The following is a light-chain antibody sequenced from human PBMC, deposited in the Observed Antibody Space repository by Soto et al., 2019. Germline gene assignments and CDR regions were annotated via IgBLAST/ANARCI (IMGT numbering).Light chain of an antibody. J-gene: IGKJ1*01. Sequence: IVMTQSPATVSGSPGERVTLSCRASQSVSGNVAWYHQKPGQTPRLLVYGASTTATDIPARFFGSGSETDFTLTITRLQSEDFGIYYCQQFNSWPRTFGQGTKVEIK. V-gene: IGKV3-15*01. CDR1: QSVSGN. CDR2: GAS. CDR3: QQFNSWPRT.